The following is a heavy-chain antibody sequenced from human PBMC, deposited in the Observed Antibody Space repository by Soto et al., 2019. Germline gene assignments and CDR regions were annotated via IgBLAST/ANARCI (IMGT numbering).Heavy chain of an antibody. V-gene: IGHV1-2*04. Sequence: GSVKVSYHPCGYSFSDHFTQWVRQAPGQGLEWLAWINPKTAATNYAKKFQGWVSLTCDTSSTTAYMELTRLRPDDTAVYYCARIKWGRNYYNGMDVWGQGTRVTVSS. CDR2: INPKTAAT. CDR3: ARIKWGRNYYNGMDV. D-gene: IGHD1-26*01. CDR1: GYSFSDHF. J-gene: IGHJ6*02.